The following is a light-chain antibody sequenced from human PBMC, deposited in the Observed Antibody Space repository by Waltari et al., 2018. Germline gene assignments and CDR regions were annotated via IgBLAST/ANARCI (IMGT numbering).Light chain of an antibody. Sequence: EIVLTQSPATLSLSPGERATPPCRASQSVSSYLAWYHHKPGQAPRLLIYDTSKRATGIPARFSGSGSGTDFTLTISSLEPEDFAVYYCQQRRSWFAFGPGTKVEIK. CDR2: DTS. CDR1: QSVSSY. J-gene: IGKJ3*01. V-gene: IGKV3-11*01. CDR3: QQRRSWFA.